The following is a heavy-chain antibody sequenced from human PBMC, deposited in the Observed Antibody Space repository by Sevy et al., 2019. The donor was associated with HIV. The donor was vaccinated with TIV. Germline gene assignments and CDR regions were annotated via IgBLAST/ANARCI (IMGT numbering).Heavy chain of an antibody. Sequence: ASVKVSCKVSRYSLTELSMHWVRQAPGKGLEWMGGFDPEDGKTIYAQKFQGRVTMTEDTSTDTAYMELSSLRSEDTAVFYCVGSRSGLPHFGYWGQGTLVTVSS. CDR1: RYSLTELS. CDR2: FDPEDGKT. D-gene: IGHD5-12*01. J-gene: IGHJ4*02. V-gene: IGHV1-24*01. CDR3: VGSRSGLPHFGY.